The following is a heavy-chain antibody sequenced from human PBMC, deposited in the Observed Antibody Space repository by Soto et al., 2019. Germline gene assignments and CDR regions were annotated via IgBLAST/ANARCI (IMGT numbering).Heavy chain of an antibody. J-gene: IGHJ4*02. CDR3: ARGPPMATITFFAY. V-gene: IGHV3-21*01. CDR1: GFTFNTYN. D-gene: IGHD5-12*01. CDR2: ISSTSSYI. Sequence: EVQLVESGGGLVEPGGSLRLSCAATGFTFNTYNMNWIRQAPGKGLEWVSSISSTSSYIYYADSLQGRFTISRDNAKNSLYLQMNSLRAEDTAVYYCARGPPMATITFFAYWGQGTLVTVSS.